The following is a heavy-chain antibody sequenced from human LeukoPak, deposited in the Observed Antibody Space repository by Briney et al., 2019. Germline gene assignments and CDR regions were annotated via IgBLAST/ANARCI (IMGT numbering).Heavy chain of an antibody. Sequence: SETLSLTCTVSGGSISSGDYYWSWIRQHPGKGLEWIGYIYYSGSTYYNPSLKSRVTISVDTSKNQFSLKLSSVTAADTAVYYCARGPWYYFDYWGQGTLVTVSS. CDR2: IYYSGST. CDR3: ARGPWYYFDY. CDR1: GGSISSGDYY. J-gene: IGHJ4*02. V-gene: IGHV4-31*03.